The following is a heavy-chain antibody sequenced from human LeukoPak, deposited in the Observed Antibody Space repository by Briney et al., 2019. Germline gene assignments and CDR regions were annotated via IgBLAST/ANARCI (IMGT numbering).Heavy chain of an antibody. D-gene: IGHD5-12*01. Sequence: KTSETLSLTCSVSGGSIRNYYWSWIRQPPGKGLEWIGFIFHSGNSNYNPSLKSRVTISIDTSKNQFSLKLSSVTAADTAVYYCAREGSTEGYRPLDYWGQGTLVTVSS. CDR3: AREGSTEGYRPLDY. J-gene: IGHJ4*02. V-gene: IGHV4-59*01. CDR1: GGSIRNYY. CDR2: IFHSGNS.